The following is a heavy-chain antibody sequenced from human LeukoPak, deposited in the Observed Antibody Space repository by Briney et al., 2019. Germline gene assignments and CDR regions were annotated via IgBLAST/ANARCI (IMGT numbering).Heavy chain of an antibody. D-gene: IGHD3-22*01. J-gene: IGHJ4*02. V-gene: IGHV3-7*01. Sequence: GGSLRLSCAASGFTFSDYWLDWVRQAPGKGLEWLGNIKHDGSEKYHVDSVKGRFTISRDNAKNSLHLQMNSLRAEDTAVYYCARDRAYYYDSSGYYYGTTDFDYWGQGTLVTVSS. CDR3: ARDRAYYYDSSGYYYGTTDFDY. CDR1: GFTFSDYW. CDR2: IKHDGSEK.